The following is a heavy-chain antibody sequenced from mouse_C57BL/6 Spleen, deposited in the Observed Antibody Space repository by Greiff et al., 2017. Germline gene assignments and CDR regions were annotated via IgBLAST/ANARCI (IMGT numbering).Heavy chain of an antibody. D-gene: IGHD4-1*02. V-gene: IGHV1-62-2*01. CDR2: FYPGSGSI. CDR3: ARHEDSPTDPFYYAMDY. J-gene: IGHJ4*01. CDR1: GYTFTEYT. Sequence: VQVVESGAELVKPGASVKLSCKASGYTFTEYTIHWVKQRPGQGLEWIGWFYPGSGSIKYNEKFKDKATLTADKSSSTVYMELSRLTAEDSAVYFCARHEDSPTDPFYYAMDYWGQGTSVTVSS.